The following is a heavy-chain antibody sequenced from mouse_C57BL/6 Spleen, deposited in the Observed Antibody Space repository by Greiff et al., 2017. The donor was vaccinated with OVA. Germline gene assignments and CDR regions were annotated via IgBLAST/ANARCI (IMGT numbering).Heavy chain of an antibody. CDR1: GFTFSNYG. D-gene: IGHD1-1*01. CDR3: ARHSDYYGSRYWYFDV. J-gene: IGHJ1*03. CDR2: ISSGGSYT. Sequence: EVKLVESGGDLVKPGGSLKLSCAASGFTFSNYGMSWVRQTPDKRLEWVATISSGGSYTYYPDSVKGRFTISRDNAKNTLYLQMSSLNSEDTAMYYCARHSDYYGSRYWYFDVWGTGTTVTVSS. V-gene: IGHV5-6*01.